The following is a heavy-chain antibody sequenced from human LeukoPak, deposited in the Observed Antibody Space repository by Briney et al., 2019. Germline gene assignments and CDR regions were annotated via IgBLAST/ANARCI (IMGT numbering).Heavy chain of an antibody. CDR3: ARTARWFGGTD. J-gene: IGHJ4*02. CDR2: IYYSGTT. D-gene: IGHD3-10*01. V-gene: IGHV4-31*03. CDR1: GGXISSGGYY. Sequence: SETLSLTCTVSGGXISSGGYYWSWIRQHPGKGLEWIGYIYYSGTTYYNPSLKSRVTISVDTSKNQFSLKLSSVTAADTAVYYCARTARWFGGTDWGQGTLVTVSS.